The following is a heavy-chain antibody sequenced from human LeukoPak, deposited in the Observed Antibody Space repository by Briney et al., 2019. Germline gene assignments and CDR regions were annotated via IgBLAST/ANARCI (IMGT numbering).Heavy chain of an antibody. CDR1: GYTFTSYA. D-gene: IGHD6-13*01. CDR2: INAGNGNT. CDR3: ARALAAAGLRYYYMDV. V-gene: IGHV1-3*01. J-gene: IGHJ6*03. Sequence: ASVKVSCKASGYTFTSYAMHWVRQAPGQRLEWMGWINAGNGNTKYSQKFQGRVTITTDESTSTAYMELSSLRSEDTAVYYCARALAAAGLRYYYMDVWGKGTTVTVSS.